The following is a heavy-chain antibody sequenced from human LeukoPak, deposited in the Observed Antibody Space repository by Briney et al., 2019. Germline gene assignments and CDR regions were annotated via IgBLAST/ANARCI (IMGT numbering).Heavy chain of an antibody. D-gene: IGHD3-22*01. CDR2: IYPGDSDT. V-gene: IGHV5-51*01. CDR1: GYSFTSYW. CDR3: ARHMRGGYYYDAFAY. J-gene: IGHJ4*02. Sequence: GESLKISCKGSGYSFTSYWIGWVRQMPGKGLEWMGIIYPGDSDTRYSPSFQGQVTISADKSISTAYLQWSSLKASDTAMYYCARHMRGGYYYDAFAYWGQGTLVTVSS.